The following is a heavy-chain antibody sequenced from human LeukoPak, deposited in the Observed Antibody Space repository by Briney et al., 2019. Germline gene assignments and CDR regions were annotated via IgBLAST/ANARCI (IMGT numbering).Heavy chain of an antibody. J-gene: IGHJ4*02. D-gene: IGHD3-10*01. CDR2: THYSGSN. Sequence: PSETLSLTCTVSGVSVTSDDYYWSWIRQPPGKGLEWIGYTHYSGSNHYNPSLKSRLSLSIDTSNNQFTLKLTSVTAADTAVYYCARDRVNYYGSGSYHFDYWGQGTLVTVSS. CDR1: GVSVTSDDYY. V-gene: IGHV4-30-4*01. CDR3: ARDRVNYYGSGSYHFDY.